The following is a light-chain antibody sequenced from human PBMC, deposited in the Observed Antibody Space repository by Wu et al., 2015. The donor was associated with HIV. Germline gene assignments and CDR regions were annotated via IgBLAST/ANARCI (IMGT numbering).Light chain of an antibody. V-gene: IGKV3-11*01. CDR1: QSVSNS. CDR2: DAS. CDR3: QQRSNWPLT. J-gene: IGKJ4*01. Sequence: EVVMTQSPATLSVSPGERATLSCRTSQSVSNSLAWYQHKPGQGPRLLIYDASNRATGIPARFSGSGSGTDFTLTISSLEPEDFAVYYCQQRSNWPLTFGGGTKVEIK.